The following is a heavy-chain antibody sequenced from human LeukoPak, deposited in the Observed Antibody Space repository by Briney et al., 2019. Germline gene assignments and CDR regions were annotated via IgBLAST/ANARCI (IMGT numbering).Heavy chain of an antibody. Sequence: PSQTLSLTCTVSGGSISGGGYYWSWIRQHPGKGLEWIGYIYYSGSTNYSPSLKSRLTISVDTSKHQFSLKLSSVTAADTAVYCCAREITAGSNWFDPWGQGTLVTVSS. D-gene: IGHD1-20*01. CDR3: AREITAGSNWFDP. V-gene: IGHV4-31*03. CDR1: GGSISGGGYY. CDR2: IYYSGST. J-gene: IGHJ5*02.